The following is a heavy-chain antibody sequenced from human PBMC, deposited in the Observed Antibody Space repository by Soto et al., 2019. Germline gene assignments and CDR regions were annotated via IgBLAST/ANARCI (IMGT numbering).Heavy chain of an antibody. J-gene: IGHJ4*02. CDR2: IYYSGST. D-gene: IGHD3-10*01. Sequence: QVQLQESGPGLVKPSQTLSLTCTVSGGSISSGDYYWSWIRQHPGKGLERIGYIYYSGSTYYNPSLKSRVTISVDTSKNQFSLKPSSVTAADTAVYYCARVGGFGATTIDYWGQGTLVTVSS. V-gene: IGHV4-30-4*01. CDR1: GGSISSGDYY. CDR3: ARVGGFGATTIDY.